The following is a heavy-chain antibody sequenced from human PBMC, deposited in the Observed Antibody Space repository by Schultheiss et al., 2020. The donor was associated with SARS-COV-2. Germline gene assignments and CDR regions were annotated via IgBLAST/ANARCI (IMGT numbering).Heavy chain of an antibody. CDR2: IYYSGTT. CDR1: GGSISSGGYY. D-gene: IGHD1-20*01. J-gene: IGHJ5*02. CDR3: VRGARYNWNDAGWFDP. V-gene: IGHV4-61*08. Sequence: SETLSLTCTVSGGSISSGGYYWGWIRQPPGKGLEWIGYIYYSGTTNYNPSLKSRVTISVDTSKDQFSLRLTSVTAADTAVYYCVRGARYNWNDAGWFDPWGQGTLVTVSS.